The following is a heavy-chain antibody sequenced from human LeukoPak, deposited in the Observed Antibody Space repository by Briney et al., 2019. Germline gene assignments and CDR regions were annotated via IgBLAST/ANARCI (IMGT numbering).Heavy chain of an antibody. Sequence: PGRSLRLSCAASGFTFSSYAMHWVRQAPGKGLEWVAVISYDGSNKYYADSVKGRFTISRDNSKNTLYLQMNSLRAEDTAVYYCASEEVGAFDIWGQGTMVTVSS. CDR1: GFTFSSYA. CDR3: ASEEVGAFDI. CDR2: ISYDGSNK. V-gene: IGHV3-30-3*01. J-gene: IGHJ3*02.